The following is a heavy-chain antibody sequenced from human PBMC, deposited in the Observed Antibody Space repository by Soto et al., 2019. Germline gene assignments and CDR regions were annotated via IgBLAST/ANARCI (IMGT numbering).Heavy chain of an antibody. J-gene: IGHJ4*02. Sequence: SETLSLTCTVSGGSISSSSYYWGWIRQPPGKGLEWIGSIYYSGITYYNPSLKSRVTISVDTSKNQFSLKLSSVTAADTAVYYCARHPDYYDSSGYSDYWGQGTLVTVSS. CDR2: IYYSGIT. CDR3: ARHPDYYDSSGYSDY. V-gene: IGHV4-39*01. CDR1: GGSISSSSYY. D-gene: IGHD3-22*01.